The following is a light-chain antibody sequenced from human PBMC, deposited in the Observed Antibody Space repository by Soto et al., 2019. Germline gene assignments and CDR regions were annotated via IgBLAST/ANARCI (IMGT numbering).Light chain of an antibody. CDR3: QQYNDWSSIT. CDR1: QSVSKK. V-gene: IGKV3-15*01. Sequence: EIVMTQSPATLSVSPGERATLSCRASQSVSKKLGWYQQKPGQAPRLLIYGTSTRAPGIPVRFSGSGSGTDFTLTISSPQSEDFAIYYCQQYNDWSSITFGQGTRLEIK. CDR2: GTS. J-gene: IGKJ5*01.